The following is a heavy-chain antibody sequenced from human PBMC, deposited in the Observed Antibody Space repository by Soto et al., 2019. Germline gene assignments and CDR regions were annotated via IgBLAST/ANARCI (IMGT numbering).Heavy chain of an antibody. J-gene: IGHJ5*02. Sequence: PSETLSLTCTVSNGSISSSDYYWGWIRQPPGKGLEWIATIYYSGSIYYNPSLKGRISISVDTSKNQFSLKLSSVTAADTAVYYCVRNRNSRGSWYRVDPWGQGTLVPVYS. CDR2: IYYSGSI. V-gene: IGHV4-39*01. D-gene: IGHD6-13*01. CDR3: VRNRNSRGSWYRVDP. CDR1: NGSISSSDYY.